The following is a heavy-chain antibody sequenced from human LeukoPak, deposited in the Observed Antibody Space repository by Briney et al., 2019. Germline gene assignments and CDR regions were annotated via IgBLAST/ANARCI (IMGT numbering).Heavy chain of an antibody. Sequence: GGSLRLSCAASGFTFSGHWMSWVRQAPGKGLEWVANINQGGSDKYYVDSVKGRFPISRDNANNLLYPQMNSLRGEDTAVYYCTRDRSRAEDDWGQGTLVTVSS. D-gene: IGHD1-14*01. CDR1: GFTFSGHW. V-gene: IGHV3-7*01. J-gene: IGHJ4*02. CDR2: INQGGSDK. CDR3: TRDRSRAEDD.